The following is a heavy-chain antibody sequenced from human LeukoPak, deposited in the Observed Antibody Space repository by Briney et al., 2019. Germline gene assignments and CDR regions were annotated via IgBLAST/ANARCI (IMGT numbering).Heavy chain of an antibody. CDR1: GFTFNNYA. J-gene: IGHJ4*02. CDR3: ARDPRVEGSGDY. D-gene: IGHD6-19*01. CDR2: ISSSSSYI. V-gene: IGHV3-21*01. Sequence: SGGSLRLSCAASGFTFNNYAMSWVRQAPGKGLEWVSSISSSSSYIYYADSVKGRFTISRDNAKNSLYLQMNSLRAEDTAVYYCARDPRVEGSGDYWGQGTLVTVSS.